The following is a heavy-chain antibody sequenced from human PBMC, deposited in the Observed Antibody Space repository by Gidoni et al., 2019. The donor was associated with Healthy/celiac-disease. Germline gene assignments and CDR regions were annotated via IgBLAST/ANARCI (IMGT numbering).Heavy chain of an antibody. CDR3: ARDGSGYHTPDAFDI. J-gene: IGHJ3*02. Sequence: KPGSSVKVSCKASGGTFSSYAISWVRQAPGQGLEWMGRIIPILGIANYAQKFQGRVTITADKSTSTAYMELSSLRSEDTAVYYCARDGSGYHTPDAFDIWGQGTMVTVSS. CDR2: IIPILGIA. CDR1: GGTFSSYA. D-gene: IGHD3-3*01. V-gene: IGHV1-69*04.